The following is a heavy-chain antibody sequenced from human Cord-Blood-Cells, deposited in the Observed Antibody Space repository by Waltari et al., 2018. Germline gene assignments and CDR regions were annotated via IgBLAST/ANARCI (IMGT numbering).Heavy chain of an antibody. V-gene: IGHV3-23*01. CDR3: AKLNGRAFDI. J-gene: IGHJ3*02. CDR1: GFTFSSYA. CDR2: ISGSGGST. D-gene: IGHD2-15*01. Sequence: EVQLLESGGGLVQPGGSLSLSCAASGFTFSSYAMRWVCQAPGKGLEWVSAISGSGGSTYYADSVKGRFTISRDNSKNTLYLQMNSLRAEDTAVYYCAKLNGRAFDIWGQGTMVTVSS.